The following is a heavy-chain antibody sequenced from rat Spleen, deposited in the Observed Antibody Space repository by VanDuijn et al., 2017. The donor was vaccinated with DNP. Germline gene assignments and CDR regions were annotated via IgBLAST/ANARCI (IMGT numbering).Heavy chain of an antibody. J-gene: IGHJ2*01. V-gene: IGHV4-2*01. CDR2: INKDSSTI. CDR3: ARGPW. CDR1: GFNFNDYW. Sequence: EVKLVESGGGLVQPGSSLKLSCVASGFNFNDYWMGWVRQAPGKGLEWIGQINKDSSTISYSPSLKDKLTISRDSAQNTLYLQMSKLGSEDTAIYYCARGPWWGQGVMVTVSS.